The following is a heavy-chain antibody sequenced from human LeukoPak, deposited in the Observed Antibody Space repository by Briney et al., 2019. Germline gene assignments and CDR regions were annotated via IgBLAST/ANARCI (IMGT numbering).Heavy chain of an antibody. CDR2: ISGSGGST. J-gene: IGHJ5*02. CDR3: AKDQTIVGATGNWFDP. CDR1: GFTFSSYA. V-gene: IGHV3-23*01. Sequence: GGSLRLSCAASGFTFSSYAMSWVRQAPGKGLEWVSAISGSGGSTYYADSVKGRFTISRDNSKNTLYLRMNSLRAEDTAVYYCAKDQTIVGATGNWFDPWGQGTLVTVSS. D-gene: IGHD1-26*01.